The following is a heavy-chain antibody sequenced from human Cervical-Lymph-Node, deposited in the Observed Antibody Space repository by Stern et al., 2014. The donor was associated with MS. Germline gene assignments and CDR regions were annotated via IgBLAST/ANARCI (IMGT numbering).Heavy chain of an antibody. D-gene: IGHD2-21*02. J-gene: IGHJ3*02. CDR1: GYTFTSYG. V-gene: IGHV1-18*04. Sequence: QVQLLQPGAEMKKPGASVKVSCKASGYTFTSYGISWVRQAPGQGLEWMGWISAYNGNTNYAQKLQGRVTMTTDTSTSTAYMELRSLRSDDTAVYYCAGCGGDCYWSHDAFDIWGQGTMVTVSS. CDR2: ISAYNGNT. CDR3: AGCGGDCYWSHDAFDI.